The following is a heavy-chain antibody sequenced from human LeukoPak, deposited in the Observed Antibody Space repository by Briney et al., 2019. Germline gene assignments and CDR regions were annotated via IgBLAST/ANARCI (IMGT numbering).Heavy chain of an antibody. V-gene: IGHV4-34*01. J-gene: IGHJ3*02. D-gene: IGHD3-10*01. Sequence: KSSETLSLTCAVYGGSFSGYYWSWIRQPPGKGLEWIGEINHSGSTNYNPSLKGRVTISVDTSKNQFSLKLSSVTAADTAVYYCARIPDIHITMVRGVKRGAFDIWGQGTMVTVSS. CDR1: GGSFSGYY. CDR2: INHSGST. CDR3: ARIPDIHITMVRGVKRGAFDI.